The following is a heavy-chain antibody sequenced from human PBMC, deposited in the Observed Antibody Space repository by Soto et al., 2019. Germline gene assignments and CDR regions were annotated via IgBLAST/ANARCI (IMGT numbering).Heavy chain of an antibody. Sequence: QLQLQESGPGLVKPSETLSLTCAVSGGSISSSSYYWGWIRQPPGKGLEWIGSIYYSGNTYYIPSLKSRVTITVDTAKIQSSLKLTSVTAADTAVYYCARHGAAAGTNWYFDLWGRGTLVTVSP. J-gene: IGHJ2*01. CDR2: IYYSGNT. CDR1: GGSISSSSYY. V-gene: IGHV4-39*01. D-gene: IGHD6-13*01. CDR3: ARHGAAAGTNWYFDL.